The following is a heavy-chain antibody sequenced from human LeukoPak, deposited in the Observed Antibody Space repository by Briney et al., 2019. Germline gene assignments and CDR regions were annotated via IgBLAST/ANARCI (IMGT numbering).Heavy chain of an antibody. J-gene: IGHJ4*02. D-gene: IGHD3-9*01. CDR2: IKSKGAGGTT. Sequence: GGSLRLSCAVSGLKFSDAWMSWVRQAPGKGLEWVGRIKSKGAGGTTGYAAPVKGRFIISRDDSKNMVYLEMNSLKTEDTAVYYCTHETQFAWLFFFFDFWGQGTLVTVSS. CDR3: THETQFAWLFFFFDF. CDR1: GLKFSDAW. V-gene: IGHV3-15*01.